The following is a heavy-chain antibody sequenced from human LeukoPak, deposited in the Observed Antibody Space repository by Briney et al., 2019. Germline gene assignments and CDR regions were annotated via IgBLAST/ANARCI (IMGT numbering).Heavy chain of an antibody. CDR3: VKEPDY. V-gene: IGHV3-30*02. Sequence: KGLEWVSFVRYVGGNKYYGDSVRGRFTTSRDNSKNTLFLQMNSLRTEDTAVYYCVKEPDYWGLGTLVTVSS. J-gene: IGHJ4*02. CDR2: VRYVGGNK.